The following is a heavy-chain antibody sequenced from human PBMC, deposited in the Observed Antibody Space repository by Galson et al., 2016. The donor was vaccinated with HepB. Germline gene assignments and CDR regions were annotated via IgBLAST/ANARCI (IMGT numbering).Heavy chain of an antibody. CDR2: ISPYNGDT. D-gene: IGHD4-11*01. CDR1: GYTFVDYY. CDR3: ARRMTTHMAAFDY. V-gene: IGHV1-18*01. J-gene: IGHJ4*02. Sequence: SVTVSCKAFGYTFVDYYVAWVRQAPGQWPEWMGWISPYNGDTKSPPKVQGRVTMTTDRSTTTAYLELQSLRSDDTAVYYCARRMTTHMAAFDYWGQGTLVTVSS.